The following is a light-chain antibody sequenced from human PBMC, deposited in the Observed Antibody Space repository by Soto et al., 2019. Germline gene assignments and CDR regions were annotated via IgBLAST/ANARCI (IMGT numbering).Light chain of an antibody. CDR3: SSYSSGSTLLL. CDR1: SSDIGRHDY. V-gene: IGLV2-14*01. J-gene: IGLJ2*01. CDR2: EVI. Sequence: QTVVTQPASVSGPPGQSITISCTGSSSDIGRHDYVSWYQHHPGKVPKVIIYEVIHRPSGVSNRFSGSKSGNTASLTISGLQAADEADYYCSSYSSGSTLLLFGGGTQLTVL.